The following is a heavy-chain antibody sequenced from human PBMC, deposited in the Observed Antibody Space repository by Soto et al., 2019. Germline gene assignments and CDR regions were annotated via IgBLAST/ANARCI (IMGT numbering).Heavy chain of an antibody. CDR3: ARGDYAKAFDI. V-gene: IGHV4-28*03. CDR1: GYSISSSNW. D-gene: IGHD2-2*01. Sequence: QVQLQESGPGLVKPSDTLSLICAVSGYSISSSNWWGWIRQPPGKGLEWIGNIYYSGSAYYNPSLKRRATMSVDTSKNQFSLKLTSVTAVDTAVYYCARGDYAKAFDIWGQGTTVTVSS. J-gene: IGHJ3*02. CDR2: IYYSGSA.